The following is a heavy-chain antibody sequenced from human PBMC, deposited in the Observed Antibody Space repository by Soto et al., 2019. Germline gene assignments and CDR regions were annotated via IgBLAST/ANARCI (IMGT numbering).Heavy chain of an antibody. CDR2: ISSSSSYI. Sequence: RLSCAASGFTFSSYSMNWVRQAPGKGLEWVSSISSSSSYIYYADSVKGRFTISRDNAKNSLYLQMNSLRAEDTAVYYCARDGSATAHFDSWGQGTLVTVSS. CDR1: GFTFSSYS. J-gene: IGHJ5*01. D-gene: IGHD4-4*01. CDR3: ARDGSATAHFDS. V-gene: IGHV3-21*01.